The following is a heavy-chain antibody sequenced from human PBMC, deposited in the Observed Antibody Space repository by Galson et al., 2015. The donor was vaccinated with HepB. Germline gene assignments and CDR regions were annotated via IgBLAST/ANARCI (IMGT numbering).Heavy chain of an antibody. Sequence: SLRLSCAVSGFTFSRHAFHWVRQAPGGGLEWVALISSDYTSKFYADSVKGRLSISRDNSKDTVYLQMNSLRDEDTAVYYCSSDCDGSGSFYNMLGYWGQGTLVTVSS. V-gene: IGHV3-30*07. CDR3: SSDCDGSGSFYNMLGY. D-gene: IGHD3-10*01. CDR1: GFTFSRHA. CDR2: ISSDYTSK. J-gene: IGHJ4*02.